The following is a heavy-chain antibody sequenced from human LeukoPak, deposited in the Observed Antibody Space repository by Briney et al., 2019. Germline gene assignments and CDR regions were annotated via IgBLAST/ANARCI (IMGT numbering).Heavy chain of an antibody. V-gene: IGHV3-30*18. Sequence: GRSLRLSCAASGFTFSSYGMHWVRQAPGKGLEGVAVIPYDGSNKYYADSVKGRFTISRDNSKNTLYLQMNSLIAEHTAVYYCANGYHYTSNLYVHFQHWGQGTLVTVSS. CDR1: GFTFSSYG. CDR3: ANGYHYTSNLYVHFQH. D-gene: IGHD6-13*01. J-gene: IGHJ1*01. CDR2: IPYDGSNK.